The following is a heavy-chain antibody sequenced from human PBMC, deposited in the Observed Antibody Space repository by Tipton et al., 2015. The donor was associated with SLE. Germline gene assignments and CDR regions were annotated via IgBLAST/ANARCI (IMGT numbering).Heavy chain of an antibody. CDR1: GASVNSGSYY. CDR2: IYASGDT. D-gene: IGHD3-16*01. J-gene: IGHJ5*02. Sequence: TLSLTCTVSGASVNSGSYYWSWIRQSAGKGLEWIGHIYASGDTIYNPSLKSRVTMTVDTSKSQFSLKLTSVTAADTAVYYCARPGGMLQGENWFDPWGRGILVTVSS. V-gene: IGHV4-61*09. CDR3: ARPGGMLQGENWFDP.